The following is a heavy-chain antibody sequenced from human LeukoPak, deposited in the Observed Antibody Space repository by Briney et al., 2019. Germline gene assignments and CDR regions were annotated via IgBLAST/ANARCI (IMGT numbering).Heavy chain of an antibody. CDR3: ARYSSGWSSFDY. V-gene: IGHV1-46*01. CDR2: INPSGGST. D-gene: IGHD6-19*01. J-gene: IGHJ4*02. CDR1: GYTFASYY. Sequence: ASVKVSCTASGYTFASYYMHWVRQAPGQGLEWMGIINPSGGSTSYAQKFQGRVTMTRDTSTSTVYMELSSLRSEDTAVYYCARYSSGWSSFDYWGQGTLVTVSS.